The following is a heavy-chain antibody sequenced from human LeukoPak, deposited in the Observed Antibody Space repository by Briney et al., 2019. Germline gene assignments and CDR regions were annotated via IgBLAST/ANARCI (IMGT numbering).Heavy chain of an antibody. CDR2: IYYSGST. Sequence: PSETLSPTCTVSGGSISSYYWSWIRQPPGKGLEWIGYIYYSGSTNYNPSLKSRVTISVDTSKNQFSLKLSSVTAADTAVYYCARANNWFDPWGQGTLVTVSS. J-gene: IGHJ5*02. CDR1: GGSISSYY. CDR3: ARANNWFDP. V-gene: IGHV4-59*01.